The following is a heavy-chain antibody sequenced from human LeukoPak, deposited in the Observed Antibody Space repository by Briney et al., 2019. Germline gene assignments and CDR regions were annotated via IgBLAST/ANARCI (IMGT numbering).Heavy chain of an antibody. J-gene: IGHJ3*02. CDR3: AREGSHYYDSSGPFDM. Sequence: ASVKVSCKASGYTFTGYYMHWVRQAPGQGLEWMGWINPNSGGTNYAQKFQGRVTMTRDTSISTAYMELSRLRSDDTAVYVCAREGSHYYDSSGPFDMWGQGTRVTVSS. CDR1: GYTFTGYY. D-gene: IGHD3-22*01. V-gene: IGHV1-2*02. CDR2: INPNSGGT.